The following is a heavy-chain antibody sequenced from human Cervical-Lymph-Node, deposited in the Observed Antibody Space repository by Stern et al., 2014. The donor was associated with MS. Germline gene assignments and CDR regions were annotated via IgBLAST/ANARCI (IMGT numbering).Heavy chain of an antibody. J-gene: IGHJ4*02. Sequence: QVTLKESGPALVKSRQTLTLTCTFSGFSLDTSGKCMSWVRQSPGKALEWLALIDWDDDKHYSTSLKTRLTISKDTPKNQVVLTMTDMEPVDTATYYCAFSSSWAFETWGQGTQVTVSS. CDR2: IDWDDDK. D-gene: IGHD3-22*01. CDR1: GFSLDTSGKC. V-gene: IGHV2-70*19. CDR3: AFSSSWAFET.